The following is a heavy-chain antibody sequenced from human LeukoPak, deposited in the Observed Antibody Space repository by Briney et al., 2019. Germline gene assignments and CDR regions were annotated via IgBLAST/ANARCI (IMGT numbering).Heavy chain of an antibody. V-gene: IGHV4-34*01. CDR2: INHSGST. D-gene: IGHD6-13*01. CDR1: GGSFSGYY. Sequence: SETLSLTCAVYGGSFSGYYWSWIRQPPGKGLEWIGEINHSGSTNYNPSLKSRVTISVDTSKNQFSLKLSSVTAADTAVYYCARAAAGILRGFDPWGQGTLVTVSS. J-gene: IGHJ5*02. CDR3: ARAAAGILRGFDP.